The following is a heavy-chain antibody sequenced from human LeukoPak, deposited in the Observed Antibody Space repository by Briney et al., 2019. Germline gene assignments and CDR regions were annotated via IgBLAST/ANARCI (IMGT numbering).Heavy chain of an antibody. V-gene: IGHV1-69*13. CDR1: GGTFSSYA. CDR2: IIPIFGTA. CDR3: AREDILVVPAAIPTYYYYGMDV. J-gene: IGHJ6*02. Sequence: SVKVSCKASGGTFSSYAISWVRQAPGQGLEWMGGIIPIFGTANYAQKFQGRVTITADESTSTAYMELRSLRSDDTAVYYCAREDILVVPAAIPTYYYYGMDVWGQGTTVTVSS. D-gene: IGHD2-2*02.